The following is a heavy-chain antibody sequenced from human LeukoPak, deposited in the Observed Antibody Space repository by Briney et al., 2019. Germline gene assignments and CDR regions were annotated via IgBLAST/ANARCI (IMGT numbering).Heavy chain of an antibody. D-gene: IGHD3-16*01. J-gene: IGHJ5*02. CDR1: GGSINNYY. CDR3: ATGGRRWFDP. Sequence: PSETLSLTCTVSGGSINNYYWSWIRQPPGKGLEWIAYIYYSGSTSYNPSLKSRVTISVDTSKNQLYLNLSSVTAADTAVYYCATGGRRWFDPWGREPWSPSPQ. CDR2: IYYSGST. V-gene: IGHV4-59*01.